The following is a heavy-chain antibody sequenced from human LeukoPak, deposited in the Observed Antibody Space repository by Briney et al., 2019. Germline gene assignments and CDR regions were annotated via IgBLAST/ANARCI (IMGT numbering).Heavy chain of an antibody. D-gene: IGHD1/OR15-1a*01. Sequence: ASVEVSCKASGYTLTNHAMQWVRQAPGQRLEWMGWINAGNGDTKFSQKFQDRVALTRDTSANTAYMELSSLRSEDTAVYYCARGIWNSERHGPYYFDYWGQGALVTVSS. CDR1: GYTLTNHA. J-gene: IGHJ4*02. CDR3: ARGIWNSERHGPYYFDY. V-gene: IGHV1-3*01. CDR2: INAGNGDT.